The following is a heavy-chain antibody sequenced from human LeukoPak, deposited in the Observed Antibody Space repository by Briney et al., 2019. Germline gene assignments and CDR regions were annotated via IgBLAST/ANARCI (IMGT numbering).Heavy chain of an antibody. Sequence: TSETLSLTCTVSGGSISSYYWSWIRQPAGKGLEWIGRIYTSGSTNYNPSLKSRVTMSVDTSKNQFSLKLSSVTAADTAVYYCARSAHSSSWDDAFDIWGQGTMVTVSS. CDR2: IYTSGST. CDR1: GGSISSYY. V-gene: IGHV4-4*07. CDR3: ARSAHSSSWDDAFDI. J-gene: IGHJ3*02. D-gene: IGHD6-13*01.